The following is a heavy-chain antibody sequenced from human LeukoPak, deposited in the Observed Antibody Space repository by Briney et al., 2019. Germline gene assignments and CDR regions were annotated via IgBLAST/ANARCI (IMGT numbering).Heavy chain of an antibody. CDR1: GDSISSTSYY. CDR3: ARHKVSATYYYNSSGYYYDY. J-gene: IGHJ4*02. Sequence: PSETLSLTCTVSGDSISSTSYYWGWIRQPPGKGLEWIGTIFYSGSSFYNPSLKSRVTMSVDTSKNQFSLKLSSVTAADTAVYYCARHKVSATYYYNSSGYYYDYWGQGTLVTVSS. CDR2: IFYSGSS. D-gene: IGHD3-22*01. V-gene: IGHV4-39*01.